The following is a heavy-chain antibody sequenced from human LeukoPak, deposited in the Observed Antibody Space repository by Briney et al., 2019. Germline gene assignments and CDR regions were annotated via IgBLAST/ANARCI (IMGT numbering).Heavy chain of an antibody. D-gene: IGHD6-19*01. CDR1: GFTFSTYA. J-gene: IGHJ5*02. V-gene: IGHV3-23*01. CDR2: ISGSGYAT. CDR3: AKVHTVVSGTSGWFDP. Sequence: PGGSLRLSCAASGFTFSTYAMSWVRQAPGKGLEWVSTISGSGYATYYADSVKGRFTISRDNPKNTLYLQMNSLRAEDTAIYYCAKVHTVVSGTSGWFDPWGQGTLVSVSS.